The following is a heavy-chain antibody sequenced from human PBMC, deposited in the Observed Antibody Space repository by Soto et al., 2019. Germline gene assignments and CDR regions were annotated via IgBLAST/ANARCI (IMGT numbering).Heavy chain of an antibody. CDR2: ILPIMGSV. J-gene: IGHJ4*02. Sequence: QVHLVQSGSEVKKPGSSVTVSCKASGGTFNTYTFSWVRQAPGQGLEWMGSILPIMGSVNYAHDFRGRLSIMADPSTTTAYMELTSLTSHDTAIYYCARIPRYSYPTSDPLDNWGQGTLVTVSS. V-gene: IGHV1-69*01. D-gene: IGHD2-15*01. CDR1: GGTFNTYT. CDR3: ARIPRYSYPTSDPLDN.